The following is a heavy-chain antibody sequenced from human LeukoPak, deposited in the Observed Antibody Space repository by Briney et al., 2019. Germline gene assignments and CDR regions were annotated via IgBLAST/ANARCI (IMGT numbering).Heavy chain of an antibody. V-gene: IGHV4-34*01. J-gene: IGHJ6*02. D-gene: IGHD2-2*02. CDR1: GGSFSGYY. CDR3: ARDVVVVPAAISKGMDV. CDR2: INHSGST. Sequence: PSETLSLTCAVYGGSFSGYYWSWIRQPPGKGLEWIGEINHSGSTYYNPSLKSRVTISVDTSKNQFPLKLSSVTAADTAVYYCARDVVVVPAAISKGMDVWGQGTTVTVSS.